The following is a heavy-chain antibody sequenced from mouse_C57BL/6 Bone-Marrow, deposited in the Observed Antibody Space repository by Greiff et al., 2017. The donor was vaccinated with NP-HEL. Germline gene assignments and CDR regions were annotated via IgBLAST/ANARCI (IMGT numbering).Heavy chain of an antibody. CDR1: GYTFTSYG. Sequence: QVQLKESGAELARPGASVKLSCKASGYTFTSYGISWVKQRTGQGLEWIGEIYPRSGNTYYNEKFKGKATLTADKSSSTAYMELRSLTSEDSAVYFCARSVVATDYFDYWGQGTTLTVSS. D-gene: IGHD1-1*01. CDR2: IYPRSGNT. V-gene: IGHV1-81*01. CDR3: ARSVVATDYFDY. J-gene: IGHJ2*01.